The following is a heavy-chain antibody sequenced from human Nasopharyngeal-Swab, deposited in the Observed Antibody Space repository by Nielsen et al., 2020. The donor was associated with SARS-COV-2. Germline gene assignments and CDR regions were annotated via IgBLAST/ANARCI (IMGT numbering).Heavy chain of an antibody. CDR2: INPNSGGT. CDR3: ARGPYDFWSDLTRPDY. Sequence: ASVKVSCKASGYTFTGYYMHWVRRAPGQGLEWMGRINPNSGGTNYAQKFQGRVTMTRDTSISTAYMELSRLRSDDTAVYYCARGPYDFWSDLTRPDYWGQGTLVTVSS. D-gene: IGHD3-3*01. V-gene: IGHV1-2*06. J-gene: IGHJ4*02. CDR1: GYTFTGYY.